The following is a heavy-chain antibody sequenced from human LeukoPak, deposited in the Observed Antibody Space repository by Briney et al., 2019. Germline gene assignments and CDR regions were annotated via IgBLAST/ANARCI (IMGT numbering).Heavy chain of an antibody. CDR3: ARVNLEQGVDVVAADYYFDY. V-gene: IGHV1-2*02. CDR1: GYTFTGYY. CDR2: INPNSGGT. Sequence: ASVKVSCKASGYTFTGYYMHWVRQAPGQGLEWMGWINPNSGGTNYAQKFQGRVTMTRDTSISTAYMELSRLRSDDTAVYYCARVNLEQGVDVVAADYYFDYWGQGTLVTVSS. J-gene: IGHJ4*02. D-gene: IGHD6-13*01.